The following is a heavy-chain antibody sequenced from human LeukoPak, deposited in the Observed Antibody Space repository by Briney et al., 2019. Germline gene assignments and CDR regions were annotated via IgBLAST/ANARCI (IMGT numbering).Heavy chain of an antibody. J-gene: IGHJ5*02. CDR1: GGTFSSYA. Sequence: SVKVSCKASGGTFSSYAISWVRQAPGQGLEWMGGIIPIFGTANYAQKFQGRVTITADESTSTAYMELSSLRSEDTAVYYCARDYKVLKGFVPREVGATGGWFDPWGQGTLVTVSS. V-gene: IGHV1-69*01. D-gene: IGHD1-26*01. CDR3: ARDYKVLKGFVPREVGATGGWFDP. CDR2: IIPIFGTA.